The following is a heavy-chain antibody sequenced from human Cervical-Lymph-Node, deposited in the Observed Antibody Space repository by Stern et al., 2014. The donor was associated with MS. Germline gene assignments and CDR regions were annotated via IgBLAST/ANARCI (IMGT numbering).Heavy chain of an antibody. D-gene: IGHD6-6*01. Sequence: EVQLVESGGGLVKPGGSLRLSCAASGFTFSSYSMSWVRQAPGKGLAWVSFISSSSGDIFYADSVKGRFTVSRDNAKNSLYLQMHSLRVEDTALYYCARGGRSSRPFYFDYWGQGTLVTVSS. J-gene: IGHJ4*02. V-gene: IGHV3-21*01. CDR3: ARGGRSSRPFYFDY. CDR2: ISSSSGDI. CDR1: GFTFSSYS.